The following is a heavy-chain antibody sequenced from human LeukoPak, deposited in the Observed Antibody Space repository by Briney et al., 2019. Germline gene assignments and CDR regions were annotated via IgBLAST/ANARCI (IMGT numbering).Heavy chain of an antibody. J-gene: IGHJ6*02. V-gene: IGHV4-4*07. D-gene: IGHD3-22*01. Sequence: SETLSLTCSVSGGSISNSCLSWVRQPAGKGLEWIGRMYVSGTTNYNPSLRSRVSMSIDSSKNQFSLRLSSVTAADTAVYYCARENYYDSSGYSEGMDVWGQGTTVTVS. CDR1: GGSISNSC. CDR3: ARENYYDSSGYSEGMDV. CDR2: MYVSGTT.